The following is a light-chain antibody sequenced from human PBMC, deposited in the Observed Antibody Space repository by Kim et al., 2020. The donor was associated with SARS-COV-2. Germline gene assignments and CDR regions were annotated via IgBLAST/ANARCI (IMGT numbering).Light chain of an antibody. V-gene: IGKV1-12*01. CDR3: QQADTFPPT. Sequence: DIQMTQSPSSVSASVGDRVTITCRASQDISSWLAWYQQKPGKAPKLLISGASNLQSGVPSRFSGSGSGSDFTLTISSLQPEDFATYCCQQADTFPPTFGGGTKVDIK. CDR1: QDISSW. CDR2: GAS. J-gene: IGKJ4*01.